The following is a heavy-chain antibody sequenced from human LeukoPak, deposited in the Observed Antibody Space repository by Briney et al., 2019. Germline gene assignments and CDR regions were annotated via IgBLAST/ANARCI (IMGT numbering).Heavy chain of an antibody. Sequence: RASVKVSCKASGGTFSSYAISWVRQAPGQGLEWMGGIIPIFGTANYAQKFQGRVTITADESTSTAYMELSSLRSEDTAVYYCASDVGGFGVVLDFDYWGQGTLVTVSS. CDR2: IIPIFGTA. J-gene: IGHJ4*02. V-gene: IGHV1-69*01. CDR1: GGTFSSYA. D-gene: IGHD3-3*01. CDR3: ASDVGGFGVVLDFDY.